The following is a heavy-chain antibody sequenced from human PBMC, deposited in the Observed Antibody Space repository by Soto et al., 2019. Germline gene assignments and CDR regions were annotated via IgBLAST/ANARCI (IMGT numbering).Heavy chain of an antibody. D-gene: IGHD6-6*01. CDR1: GYSFTTYD. J-gene: IGHJ4*02. CDR2: ISGYEGNT. CDR3: ARVGSRSSPIDF. V-gene: IGHV1-18*01. Sequence: GASVKVSCKASGYSFTTYDITWVRQAPGQGLEWMGWISGYEGNTNYTQRLQGRVTMTTDTSTTTAYMELRSLKPDDTAVYYCARVGSRSSPIDFWGQGTLVTVSS.